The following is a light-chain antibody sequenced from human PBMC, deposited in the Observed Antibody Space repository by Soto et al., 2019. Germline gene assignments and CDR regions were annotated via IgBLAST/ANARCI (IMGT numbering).Light chain of an antibody. CDR2: GVF. V-gene: IGKV3-20*01. Sequence: EMILMQFPDTLSLSPGERVTLSCMASKTGDRQYLASYQPRPGQAPSLHIRGVFIRAAGIPDRFSGSGSETEFPLTISRLEPEDSAVYFCQHYGYPQWTFGQGTKVNIK. CDR1: KTGDRQY. J-gene: IGKJ1*01. CDR3: QHYGYPQWT.